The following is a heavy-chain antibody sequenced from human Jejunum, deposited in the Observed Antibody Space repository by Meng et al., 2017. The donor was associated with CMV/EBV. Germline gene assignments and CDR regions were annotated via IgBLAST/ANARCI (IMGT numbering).Heavy chain of an antibody. CDR3: AKHLARGFDY. V-gene: IGHV3-23*01. Sequence: CEAYGFTFDSYAMSWVRQAAGKGPEWVSAISGNSVTIYYADSVKGRFSISRDNSENTLFLQMNSLRAEDTAIYFCAKHLARGFDYWGQGTLVTVSS. J-gene: IGHJ4*02. CDR2: ISGNSVTI. CDR1: GFTFDSYA. D-gene: IGHD3-3*02.